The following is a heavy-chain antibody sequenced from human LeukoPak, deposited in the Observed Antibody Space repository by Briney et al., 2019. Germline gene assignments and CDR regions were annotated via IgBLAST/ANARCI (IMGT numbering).Heavy chain of an antibody. CDR1: GGSFSDYF. V-gene: IGHV4-34*01. D-gene: IGHD3-10*01. CDR3: ASIHQVRGSHTFDI. Sequence: SETLSLTCAVYGGSFSDYFWNWVRQPPGRGLEWIGEINQRGSSTYNPSLKSRVTMSVDTSKNQLSLKMTSVTAADAAVYYCASIHQVRGSHTFDIWGQGTMVTVSS. CDR2: INQRGSS. J-gene: IGHJ3*02.